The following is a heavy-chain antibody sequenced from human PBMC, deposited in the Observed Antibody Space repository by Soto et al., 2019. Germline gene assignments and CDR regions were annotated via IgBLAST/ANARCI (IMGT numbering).Heavy chain of an antibody. CDR2: IKSKTDGGTT. J-gene: IGHJ3*02. CDR3: TTDQVGATVGDAFDI. V-gene: IGHV3-15*01. Sequence: GWSLRLSCAASGFTFSNAWMSWVRQAPGKGLEWVGRIKSKTDGGTTDYAAPVKGRFTISRDDSKNTLYLQMNSLKTEDTAVYYCTTDQVGATVGDAFDIWGQGTMVTVSS. D-gene: IGHD1-26*01. CDR1: GFTFSNAW.